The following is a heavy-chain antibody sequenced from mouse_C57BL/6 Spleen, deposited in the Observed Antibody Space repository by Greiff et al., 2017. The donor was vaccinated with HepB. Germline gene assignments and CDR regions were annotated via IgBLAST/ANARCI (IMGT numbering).Heavy chain of an antibody. CDR3: ARDYYGSSPSTMDY. CDR1: GYAFSSSW. J-gene: IGHJ4*01. D-gene: IGHD1-1*01. Sequence: SGPELVKPGASVKISCKASGYAFSSSWMNWVKQRPGKGLEWIGRIYPGDGDTNYNGKFKGKATLTADKSSSTAYMQLSSLTSEDSAVYFCARDYYGSSPSTMDYWGQGTSVTVSS. V-gene: IGHV1-82*01. CDR2: IYPGDGDT.